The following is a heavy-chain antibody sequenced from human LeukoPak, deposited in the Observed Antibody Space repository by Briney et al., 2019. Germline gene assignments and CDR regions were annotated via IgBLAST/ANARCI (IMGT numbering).Heavy chain of an antibody. CDR3: ARDARDGYNSGFDY. V-gene: IGHV3-7*01. CDR1: GFTFSSYW. Sequence: GGSLRLSCAASGFTFSSYWMSWVRQAPGKGLEWVANIKQDGSEKYYVDSVKGRFTISRDNAKNSLYLQMNSLRAEDTAVYYCARDARDGYNSGFDYWGQGTLVTVSS. CDR2: IKQDGSEK. D-gene: IGHD5-24*01. J-gene: IGHJ4*02.